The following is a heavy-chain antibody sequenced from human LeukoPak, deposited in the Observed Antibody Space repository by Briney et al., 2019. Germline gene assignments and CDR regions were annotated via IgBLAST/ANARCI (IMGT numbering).Heavy chain of an antibody. CDR2: LHADGNEK. J-gene: IGHJ4*02. D-gene: IGHD5-12*01. Sequence: PGGSLRLSCAAYGFSLSGYWMSWVRQAPGKGLEWVARLHADGNEKYFVHSVKGRFTVSRDNAKNSLYLQMNSLRGEDTGVYYCARGGYSFDYRGQGTLVTVSS. CDR3: ARGGYSFDY. CDR1: GFSLSGYW. V-gene: IGHV3-7*01.